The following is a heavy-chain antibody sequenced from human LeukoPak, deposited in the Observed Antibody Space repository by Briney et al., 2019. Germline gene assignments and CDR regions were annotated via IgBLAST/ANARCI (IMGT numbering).Heavy chain of an antibody. CDR2: IYYSGST. J-gene: IGHJ4*02. D-gene: IGHD6-19*01. CDR1: GGSISSYY. V-gene: IGHV4-59*08. CDR3: ARHYSRGWYYFDY. Sequence: SETLSLTCTVSGGSISSYYWSWIRQPPGKGLEWIGYIYYSGSTNYNPSLKSRVTISVDTSKNQFSLKLSSVTAADTAVYYCARHYSRGWYYFDYWGQGTLVTASS.